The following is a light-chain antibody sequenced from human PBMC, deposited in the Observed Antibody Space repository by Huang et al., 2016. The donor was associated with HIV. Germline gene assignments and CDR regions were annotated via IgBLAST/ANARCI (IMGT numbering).Light chain of an antibody. J-gene: IGKJ2*01. CDR1: QSVDSGY. CDR2: GTS. Sequence: ILTQSPGSLSLSPVDRVTLSCRASQSVDSGYVAWYNQKPGQSPRLIVYGTSSRASGIPSRFSGSGSGRDFSLTISGLESEDFGVYYCHQYGSSMATFGQGTKVDI. CDR3: HQYGSSMAT. V-gene: IGKV3-20*01.